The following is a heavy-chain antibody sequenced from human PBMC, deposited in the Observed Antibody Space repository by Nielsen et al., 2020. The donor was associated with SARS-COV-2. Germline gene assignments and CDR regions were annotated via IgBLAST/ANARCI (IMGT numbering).Heavy chain of an antibody. J-gene: IGHJ3*02. CDR3: AKDGGSIAAAGNDAFDI. V-gene: IGHV3-13*01. CDR1: GFAFRSYD. CDR2: IGSVGDT. Sequence: GESLKISCAASGFAFRSYDMHWVRQIAEKGLEWIAAIGSVGDTYYPDSVKGRFTISRDNSKNTLYLQMNSLRAEDTAVYYCAKDGGSIAAAGNDAFDIWGQGTMVTVSS. D-gene: IGHD6-13*01.